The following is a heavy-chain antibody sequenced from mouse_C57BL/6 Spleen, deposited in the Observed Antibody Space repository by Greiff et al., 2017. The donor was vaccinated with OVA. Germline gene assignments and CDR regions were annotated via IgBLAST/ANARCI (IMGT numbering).Heavy chain of an antibody. D-gene: IGHD1-1*01. CDR2: IYPSDSET. CDR1: GYTFTSYW. CDR3: ARDYYGSSYGGWYFDV. J-gene: IGHJ1*03. Sequence: VQLKQPGAELVRPGSSVKLSCKASGYTFTSYWMDWVKQRPGQGLEWIGNIYPSDSETHYNQKFKDKATLTVDKSSSTAYMQLSSLTSEDSAVYYCARDYYGSSYGGWYFDVWGTGTTVTVSS. V-gene: IGHV1-61*01.